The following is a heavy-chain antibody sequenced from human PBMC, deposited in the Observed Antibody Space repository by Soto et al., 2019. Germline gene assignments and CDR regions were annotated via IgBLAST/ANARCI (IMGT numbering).Heavy chain of an antibody. D-gene: IGHD1-26*01. Sequence: QVQLQESGPGLVKPSETLSLTCTVSGGSISSYYWSWIRQPPGKGLEWIGYIYYSGSTNYNPSLKSQVTISVDTSKNQFSLMRSSVTAADTAVYYCARRWGAAFDYWGQGTLVTVSS. CDR1: GGSISSYY. V-gene: IGHV4-59*08. CDR3: ARRWGAAFDY. J-gene: IGHJ4*02. CDR2: IYYSGST.